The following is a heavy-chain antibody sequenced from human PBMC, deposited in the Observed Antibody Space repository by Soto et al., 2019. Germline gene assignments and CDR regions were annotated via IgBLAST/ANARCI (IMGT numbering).Heavy chain of an antibody. Sequence: GGSLRLSCAASGFTFSSYAMHWVRQAPGKGLEWVAVISYDGSNKYYADSVKGRFTISRDNSKNTLYLQMNSLRAEDTAVYYCARDKFDYYGSGGPGGDYYGMDVWGQGTTVTVSS. J-gene: IGHJ6*02. CDR1: GFTFSSYA. CDR2: ISYDGSNK. CDR3: ARDKFDYYGSGGPGGDYYGMDV. D-gene: IGHD3-10*01. V-gene: IGHV3-30-3*01.